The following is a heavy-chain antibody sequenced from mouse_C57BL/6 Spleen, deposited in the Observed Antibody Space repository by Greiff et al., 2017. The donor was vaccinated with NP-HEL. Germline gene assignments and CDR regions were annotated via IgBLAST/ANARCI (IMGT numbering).Heavy chain of an antibody. D-gene: IGHD2-3*01. CDR1: GYTFTSYW. CDR2: IDPTDSDT. Sequence: QVQLQQPGAELVRPGSSVKLSSKASGYTFTSYWMHWVKQRPIQGLEWIGKIDPTDSDTHYNEKFKDKATLTVDKSSSTSYMQLSSLTSEDSAVYYCARWACDGYWGRYFAVWGTGTTVTVSS. CDR3: ARWACDGYWGRYFAV. V-gene: IGHV1-52*01. J-gene: IGHJ1*03.